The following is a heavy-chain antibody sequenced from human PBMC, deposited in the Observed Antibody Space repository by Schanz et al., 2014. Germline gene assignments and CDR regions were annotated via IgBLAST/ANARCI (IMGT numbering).Heavy chain of an antibody. D-gene: IGHD6-13*01. CDR2: ISAYNGNT. J-gene: IGHJ4*02. CDR1: GYSFNLFG. Sequence: QVQLVQSGAEVQKPGASVMLSCKTSGYSFNLFGVSWVRQAPGQGLEWMGWISAYNGNTNYAQKLQGRVTMTTDTSTSTAYMELRSLRSDDTAVYYCASSGAGYSSSWDFDYWGQGTLVTVSS. CDR3: ASSGAGYSSSWDFDY. V-gene: IGHV1-18*04.